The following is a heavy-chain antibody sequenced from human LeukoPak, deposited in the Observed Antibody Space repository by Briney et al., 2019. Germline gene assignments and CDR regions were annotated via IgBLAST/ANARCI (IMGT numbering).Heavy chain of an antibody. CDR1: GFDFSSNW. V-gene: IGHV3-30-3*01. CDR2: ISYDGSDQ. D-gene: IGHD3-10*01. J-gene: IGHJ6*02. CDR3: GRDSGGSGTYFSPYGMDV. Sequence: GGSLRLSCAASGFDFSSNWMHWVRQAPGKGLEWLAVISYDGSDQYYAESVKGRCTISRDKSKNTLYLQMSGLRAEDTAVYFCGRDSGGSGTYFSPYGMDVWGQGTTVTVSS.